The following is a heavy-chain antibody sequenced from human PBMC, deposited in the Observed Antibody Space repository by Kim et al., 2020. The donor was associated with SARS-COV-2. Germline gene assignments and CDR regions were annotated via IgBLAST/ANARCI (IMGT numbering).Heavy chain of an antibody. D-gene: IGHD5-12*01. V-gene: IGHV3-48*04. CDR3: ASKRDGYNYGTFDY. J-gene: IGHJ4*02. Sequence: GGSLRLSCAASGFTFSSYSMNWVRQAPGKGLEWVSYIISSSSTIYYADSVKGRFTISRDNAKNSLYLQINSLRAEDTAVYYCASKRDGYNYGTFDYWGQG. CDR2: IISSSSTI. CDR1: GFTFSSYS.